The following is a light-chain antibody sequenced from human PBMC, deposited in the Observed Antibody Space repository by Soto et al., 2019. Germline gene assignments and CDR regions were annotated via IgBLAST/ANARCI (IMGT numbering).Light chain of an antibody. V-gene: IGKV3-15*01. CDR3: QQYNNWPQPFT. CDR1: QSVSSN. J-gene: IGKJ3*01. Sequence: EIGRTQSPATLSVSPGERATLSCRASQSVSSNLAWYQQKPGQAPRLLIYGASTRATGIPARFSGSGSGTEFTLTISSLQSEDFAVYYCQQYNNWPQPFTFGPGTKVDIK. CDR2: GAS.